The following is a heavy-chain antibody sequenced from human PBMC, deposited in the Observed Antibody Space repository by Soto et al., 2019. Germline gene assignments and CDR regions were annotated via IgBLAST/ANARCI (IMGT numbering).Heavy chain of an antibody. CDR2: IDPSDSYT. D-gene: IGHD1-26*01. CDR3: ARRGRLGESRVDYDY. V-gene: IGHV5-10-1*01. Sequence: PGESLKISCKGSGYSFTSYWISWVRQMPVKGLEWMGRIDPSDSYTNYSPSFQGHVTISADKSISTAYLQWSSLKASDTAMYYCARRGRLGESRVDYDYWGQGTLVTVSS. J-gene: IGHJ4*02. CDR1: GYSFTSYW.